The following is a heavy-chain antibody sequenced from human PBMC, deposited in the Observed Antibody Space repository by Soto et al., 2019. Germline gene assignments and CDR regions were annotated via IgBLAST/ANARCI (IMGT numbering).Heavy chain of an antibody. J-gene: IGHJ5*02. V-gene: IGHV4-59*01. CDR3: ARTVSLEWYDP. Sequence: SETLSLTCTVSGGSISSYYWSWIRQPPGKGLEWIGYIYYSGSTNYNPSLKSRVTISVDTSKNQFPLKLSSVTAADTAVYYCARTVSLEWYDPWGKGTLVTVSS. CDR2: IYYSGST. CDR1: GGSISSYY.